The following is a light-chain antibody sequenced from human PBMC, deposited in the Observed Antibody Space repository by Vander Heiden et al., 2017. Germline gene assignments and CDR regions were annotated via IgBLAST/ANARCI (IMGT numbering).Light chain of an antibody. CDR2: QDS. CDR3: QAWDSSTVI. CDR1: KLGDKY. J-gene: IGLJ2*01. V-gene: IGLV3-1*01. Sequence: SYELPQPPSVSVSPGPTASITCPGDKLGDKYACWYQPKPGQYPVLVIYQDSKRPSGIPERFSGSNSGNTATLTISGTQAMDEADDYCQAWDSSTVIFGGGTKLTVL.